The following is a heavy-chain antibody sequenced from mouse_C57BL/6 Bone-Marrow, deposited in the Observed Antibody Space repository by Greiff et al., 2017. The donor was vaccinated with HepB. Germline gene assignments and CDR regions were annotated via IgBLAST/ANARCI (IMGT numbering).Heavy chain of an antibody. V-gene: IGHV5-16*01. CDR1: GFTFSDYY. D-gene: IGHD2-2*01. CDR2: INYDGSST. CDR3: ARGLRDYAMDY. J-gene: IGHJ4*01. Sequence: EVQLQESEGGLVQPGSSMKLSCTASGFTFSDYYMAWVRQVPEKGLEWVANINYDGSSTYYLDSLKSRFIISRDNAKNILYLQMSSLKSEDTATYYCARGLRDYAMDYWGQGTSVTVSS.